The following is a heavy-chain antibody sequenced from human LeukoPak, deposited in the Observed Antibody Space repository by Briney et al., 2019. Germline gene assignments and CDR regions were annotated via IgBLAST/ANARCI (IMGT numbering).Heavy chain of an antibody. D-gene: IGHD2/OR15-2a*01. V-gene: IGHV4-59*01. CDR2: IYYSGRA. CDR3: ARKNDFEI. J-gene: IGHJ3*02. CDR1: GGSISSDH. Sequence: PSETVSLNCSVSGGSISSDHWNWLRQTPGKRLEWNVCIYYSGRAYYNPSLNSRVTISVDMSKSQYSLRLTSVTAADTAVYYCARKNDFEIWGQGTLVTVSS.